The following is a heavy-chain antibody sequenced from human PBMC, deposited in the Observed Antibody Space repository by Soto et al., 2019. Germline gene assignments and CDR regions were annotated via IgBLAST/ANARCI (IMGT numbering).Heavy chain of an antibody. Sequence: EVQLVESGGGLVQPGGSLKLSCAASGVTFSGSAMHWVRQASGKGLEWVARIRSKANSYATAYAASVKGRFTISRDDSKNTGYVPMTSRKPEGRGVSYCIFPADSTDYWGQGTLVTVSS. CDR1: GVTFSGSA. D-gene: IGHD2-21*02. V-gene: IGHV3-73*01. CDR3: IFPADSTDY. J-gene: IGHJ4*02. CDR2: IRSKANSYAT.